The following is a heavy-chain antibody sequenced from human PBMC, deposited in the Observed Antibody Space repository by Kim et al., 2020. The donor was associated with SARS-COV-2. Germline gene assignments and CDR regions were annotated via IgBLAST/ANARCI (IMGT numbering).Heavy chain of an antibody. V-gene: IGHV4-39*01. D-gene: IGHD3-9*01. J-gene: IGHJ4*01. CDR2: IYYRGST. CDR3: ARLQNSITIFPGPYYF. CDR1: GGSISSSSYY. Sequence: SETLSLTRTVSGGSISSSSYYWGWIRQPPGKGLEWIGSIYYRGSTYYNPSLKSRVTISVDTSKNQFSLKLSSVTAADTAVYYGARLQNSITIFPGPYYF.